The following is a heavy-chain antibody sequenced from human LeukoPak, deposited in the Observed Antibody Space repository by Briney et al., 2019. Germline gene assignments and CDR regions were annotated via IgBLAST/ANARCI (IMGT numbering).Heavy chain of an antibody. D-gene: IGHD4-11*01. Sequence: ASVKVSCKASGYTFSGYYMHWVRQAPGQGLEWVGWINPNSGGTNYAQKFQGRVTMTRDTSISTAYMELSSLRSEDTAVYYCTRDYSIYYYMDVWGKGTTVTVSS. V-gene: IGHV1-2*02. CDR1: GYTFSGYY. CDR3: TRDYSIYYYMDV. J-gene: IGHJ6*03. CDR2: INPNSGGT.